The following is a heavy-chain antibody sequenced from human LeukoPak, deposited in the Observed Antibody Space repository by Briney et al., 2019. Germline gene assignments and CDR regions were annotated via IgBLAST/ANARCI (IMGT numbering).Heavy chain of an antibody. Sequence: SETLSLTCTVSGGSISSGGYYWSWFRQHPGKGLEWIGYIYYSGSTYYNPSLKSRVTISVDTSKNQFSLKLSSVTAADTAVYYCARDLVGGLGAFDIWGQGTMVTVSS. V-gene: IGHV4-31*03. CDR3: ARDLVGGLGAFDI. CDR1: GGSISSGGYY. D-gene: IGHD1-26*01. CDR2: IYYSGST. J-gene: IGHJ3*02.